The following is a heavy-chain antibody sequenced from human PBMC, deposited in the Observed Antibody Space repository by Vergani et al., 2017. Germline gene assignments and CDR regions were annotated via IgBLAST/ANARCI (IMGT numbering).Heavy chain of an antibody. CDR2: ISSSSSYI. CDR1: GFTFSSYS. Sequence: EVQLVESGGGLVKPGGSLRLSCAASGFTFSSYSMNWVRQAPGKGLEWVSSISSSSSYIYYADSVKGRFTISRDNAKNSLYLQMNSLRAEDTAVYYCARDLKNWNTNWFDPWGQGTLVTVSS. J-gene: IGHJ5*02. CDR3: ARDLKNWNTNWFDP. D-gene: IGHD1/OR15-1a*01. V-gene: IGHV3-21*01.